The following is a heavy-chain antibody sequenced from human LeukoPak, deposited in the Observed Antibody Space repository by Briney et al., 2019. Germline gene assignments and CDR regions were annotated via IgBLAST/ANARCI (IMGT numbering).Heavy chain of an antibody. CDR3: ARALRYYSDSSGYAFDY. J-gene: IGHJ4*02. Sequence: GASVKVSCKASGGTFSSYAISWVRQAPGQGLEWMRGIIPIFRTANYAQKFQGRVTITADESTSTAYMELSSLRSEDTAVYYCARALRYYSDSSGYAFDYWGQGTLVTVSS. CDR2: IIPIFRTA. CDR1: GGTFSSYA. D-gene: IGHD3-22*01. V-gene: IGHV1-69*13.